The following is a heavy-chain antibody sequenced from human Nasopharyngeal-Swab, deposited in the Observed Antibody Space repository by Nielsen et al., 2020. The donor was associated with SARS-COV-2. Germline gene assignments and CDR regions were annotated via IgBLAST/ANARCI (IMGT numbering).Heavy chain of an antibody. V-gene: IGHV3-21*01. J-gene: IGHJ6*02. CDR1: GFTFSSYS. CDR2: ISSSSSYI. Sequence: GALRLSCAASGFTFSSYSMNWVRQAPGKGLEWVSSISSSSSYIYYADSVKGRFTISRDNAKNSLYLQMNSLRAEDTAVYYCARDYPVGQLNYYYGMDVWGQGTTITVSS. D-gene: IGHD6-13*01. CDR3: ARDYPVGQLNYYYGMDV.